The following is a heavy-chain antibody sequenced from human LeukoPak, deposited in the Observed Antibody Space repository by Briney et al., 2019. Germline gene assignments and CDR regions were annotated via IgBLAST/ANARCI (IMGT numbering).Heavy chain of an antibody. V-gene: IGHV4-38-2*02. CDR2: IYHSGST. J-gene: IGHJ5*02. CDR3: ARESGSSDWFDP. D-gene: IGHD1-26*01. Sequence: PSETLSLTCAVSGYSISSGYYWGWIRHPPGKGLEWIGSIYHSGSTYYNPSLKSRVTISVDTSKNQFSLKLSSVTAADTAVYYCARESGSSDWFDPWGQGTLVTVSS. CDR1: GYSISSGYY.